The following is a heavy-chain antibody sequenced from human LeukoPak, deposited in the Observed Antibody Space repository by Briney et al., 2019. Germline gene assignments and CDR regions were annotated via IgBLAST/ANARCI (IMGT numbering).Heavy chain of an antibody. CDR2: LNPNSGNS. D-gene: IGHD2-2*01. Sequence: GASVKVPCKASGYTFTSYDINWVRQATGQGLEWMGWLNPNSGNSGSEQKFQGRVTMNSNTSISTPYKELSSLRSEDTDVYYCARRNIVVVSAAKYYYYYYYMDVWGKGTTVTVSS. J-gene: IGHJ6*03. CDR1: GYTFTSYD. CDR3: ARRNIVVVSAAKYYYYYYYMDV. V-gene: IGHV1-8*01.